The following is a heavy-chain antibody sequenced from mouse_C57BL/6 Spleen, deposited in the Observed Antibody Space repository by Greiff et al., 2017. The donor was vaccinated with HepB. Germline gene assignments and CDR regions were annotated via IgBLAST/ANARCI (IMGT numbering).Heavy chain of an antibody. Sequence: VQLQQSGAELVKPGASVKLSCTASGFNIKDYYMHWVKQRTEQGLEWIGRIDPDDGDTKYAPKFQGKATITADTSSNTAYLQLSSLTSEDTAVYYCASGATVVATDWGQGTLVTVSA. J-gene: IGHJ3*01. V-gene: IGHV14-2*01. D-gene: IGHD1-1*01. CDR2: IDPDDGDT. CDR3: ASGATVVATD. CDR1: GFNIKDYY.